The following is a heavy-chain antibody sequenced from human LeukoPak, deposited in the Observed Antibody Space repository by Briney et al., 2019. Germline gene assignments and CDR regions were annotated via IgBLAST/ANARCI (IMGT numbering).Heavy chain of an antibody. V-gene: IGHV3-30*01. D-gene: IGHD2-21*02. Sequence: GGSLRLSCAAFGFTFSSHAMHWVRQAPGKGLEWVAVISYEASNQYYADSVRGRFTISRDNSKNTVYLQMNSLRDEDTALYYCARDYRVGCTSDDCYPIDYWGQGTLVTVSS. J-gene: IGHJ4*02. CDR1: GFTFSSHA. CDR2: ISYEASNQ. CDR3: ARDYRVGCTSDDCYPIDY.